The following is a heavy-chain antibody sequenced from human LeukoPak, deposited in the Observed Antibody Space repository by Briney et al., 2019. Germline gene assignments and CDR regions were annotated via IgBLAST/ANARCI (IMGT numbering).Heavy chain of an antibody. V-gene: IGHV4-39*07. J-gene: IGHJ6*03. CDR2: IYYSGST. CDR1: GGSISSSSYY. CDR3: ARVRPDMDV. D-gene: IGHD2-2*01. Sequence: SETLSLTCTVSGGSISSSSYYWGWIRQPPGKGLEWIGSIYYSGSTYYNPSLKSRVTISVDTSKNQFSLKLSSVTAADTAVYYCARVRPDMDVWGKGTTVTASS.